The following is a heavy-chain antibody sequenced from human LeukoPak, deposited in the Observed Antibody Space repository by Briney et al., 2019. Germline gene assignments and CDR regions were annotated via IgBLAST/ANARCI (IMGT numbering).Heavy chain of an antibody. D-gene: IGHD1-1*01. CDR3: ARGNAHAFDI. V-gene: IGHV3-74*01. CDR2: IHSDGSST. CDR1: GFTFSSYW. J-gene: IGHJ3*02. Sequence: GGSLRLSCAVSGFTFSSYWMHWVRQAPGKGLVWVSRIHSDGSSTTSADSVKGRFTISRDNAENTLYLQMNSLRAEDTAVYFCARGNAHAFDIWGQGTMVTVSS.